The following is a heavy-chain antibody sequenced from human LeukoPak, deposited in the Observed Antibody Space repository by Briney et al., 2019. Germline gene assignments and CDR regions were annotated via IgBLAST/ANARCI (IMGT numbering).Heavy chain of an antibody. Sequence: GGSLRLSCAASGFTFSNARMSWVRQAPGKGLEWVGRIKSKTDGGTTDSAAPVKGRFTISRDDSKNTLYLQMNSLKTEDTAVYYCMYFWSGSSLVDYWGQGTLVTVSS. CDR3: MYFWSGSSLVDY. V-gene: IGHV3-15*01. CDR1: GFTFSNAR. J-gene: IGHJ4*02. D-gene: IGHD3-3*01. CDR2: IKSKTDGGTT.